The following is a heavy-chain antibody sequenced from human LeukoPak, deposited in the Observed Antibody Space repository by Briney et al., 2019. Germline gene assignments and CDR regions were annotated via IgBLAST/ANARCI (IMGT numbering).Heavy chain of an antibody. Sequence: GGSLRLSCAASGFTFSSYGMHWVRQAPGKGLEWVAVISYDGSNKYYADSVKGRITISRDNSKNTLYLQMNSLRAEDTAVYYCAKVIIAAAPHDFDIWGQGTMVTVSS. J-gene: IGHJ3*02. CDR3: AKVIIAAAPHDFDI. V-gene: IGHV3-30*18. CDR1: GFTFSSYG. D-gene: IGHD6-13*01. CDR2: ISYDGSNK.